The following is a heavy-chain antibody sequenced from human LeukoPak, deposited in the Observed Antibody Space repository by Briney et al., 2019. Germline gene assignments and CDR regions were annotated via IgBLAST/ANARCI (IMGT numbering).Heavy chain of an antibody. J-gene: IGHJ4*02. Sequence: SETLSLTCAVYGGSFSGYYWSWIRQPPGKGLEWIGEINQSGSTNYNPSLKSRVTISVDTSKNQFSLKLSSVTAADTAVYYCARAPWIQLPFDYWGQGTLVTVSS. CDR2: INQSGST. CDR3: ARAPWIQLPFDY. CDR1: GGSFSGYY. D-gene: IGHD5-18*01. V-gene: IGHV4-34*01.